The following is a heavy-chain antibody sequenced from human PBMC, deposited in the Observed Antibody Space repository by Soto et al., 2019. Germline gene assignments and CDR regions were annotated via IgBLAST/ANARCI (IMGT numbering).Heavy chain of an antibody. CDR2: INHSGST. CDR3: ARGPPTVTITQTYYYYYYMDV. D-gene: IGHD4-17*01. V-gene: IGHV4-34*01. CDR1: GGSFSGYY. J-gene: IGHJ6*03. Sequence: PSETLSLTCAVYGGSFSGYYWSWIRQPPGKGLEWIGEINHSGSTNYNPSLKSRVTISVGTSKNQFSLKLSSVTAADTAVYYCARGPPTVTITQTYYYYYYMDVWGKGTTVTVSS.